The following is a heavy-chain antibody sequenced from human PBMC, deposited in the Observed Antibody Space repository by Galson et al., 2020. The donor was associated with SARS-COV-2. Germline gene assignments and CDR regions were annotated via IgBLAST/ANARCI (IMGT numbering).Heavy chain of an antibody. Sequence: SETLSLTCTVSGGSISSHYWSWIRQPPGKGLEWIGYIYYSGSTNYNPSLKSRVTISVDTSKNQFSLKLSSVTAADTAVYYCARVGAVGAFDIWGQGTMVTVSS. V-gene: IGHV4-59*11. J-gene: IGHJ3*02. D-gene: IGHD6-19*01. CDR3: ARVGAVGAFDI. CDR2: IYYSGST. CDR1: GGSISSHY.